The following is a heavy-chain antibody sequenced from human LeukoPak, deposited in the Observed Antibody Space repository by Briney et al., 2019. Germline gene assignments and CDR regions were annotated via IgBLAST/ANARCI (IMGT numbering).Heavy chain of an antibody. J-gene: IGHJ4*02. Sequence: GGSLRLSCAASGFTVSSNYMSRVRQAPGKGLEWVSVIYSGGSTYYADSVKGRFTISRDNSKNTLYLQMNSLRAEDTAVYYCARARYCTNGVCSDKYYFDYWGQGTLVTVSS. CDR2: IYSGGST. CDR3: ARARYCTNGVCSDKYYFDY. V-gene: IGHV3-66*01. D-gene: IGHD2-8*01. CDR1: GFTVSSNY.